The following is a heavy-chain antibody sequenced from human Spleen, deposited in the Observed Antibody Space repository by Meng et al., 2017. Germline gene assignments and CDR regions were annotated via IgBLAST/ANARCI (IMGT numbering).Heavy chain of an antibody. CDR3: ARDPSRVFDY. Sequence: QVPLVQSGSELRKPGASVKVSCKASGYTLTNYAINWLRQAPGQGLEWMGWIDTKTGNPTYAQGFRGRLVFSLDTSVSTTYLEISSLKAEDTAVYYCARDPSRVFDYWGQGTLVTVSS. J-gene: IGHJ4*02. CDR2: IDTKTGNP. CDR1: GYTLTNYA. V-gene: IGHV7-4-1*02.